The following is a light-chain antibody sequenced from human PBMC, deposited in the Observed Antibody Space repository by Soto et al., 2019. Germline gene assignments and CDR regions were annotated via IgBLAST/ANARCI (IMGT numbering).Light chain of an antibody. CDR3: STWDDSLDGVV. CDR2: GNN. CDR1: TSNIGSNS. Sequence: QSVLTQPPSESGTPGQRVTISCSGSTSNIGSNSVNWYQQVAGTAPKLLIYGNNQRPSGVPDRFSDSKSGTSASLAIRGLQSEDEADYYCSTWDDSLDGVVFGGVTKVNVL. V-gene: IGLV1-44*01. J-gene: IGLJ2*01.